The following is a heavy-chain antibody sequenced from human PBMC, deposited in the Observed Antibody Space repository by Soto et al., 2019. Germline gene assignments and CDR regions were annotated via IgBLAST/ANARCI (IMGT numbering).Heavy chain of an antibody. V-gene: IGHV3-30*03. CDR2: ISHDGSNK. D-gene: IGHD6-13*01. CDR1: GFTFSAYL. J-gene: IGHJ4*02. Sequence: QVPLVESGGGVVQPGRSLSLSCAASGFTFSAYLINLVLQAPGKGLAWVALISHDGSNKYYPDSLKGRFTISRDNSKNTLYLQMNSLRPEDTAVYYCAAGLYFFDYCGQGTLVTVSS. CDR3: AAGLYFFDY.